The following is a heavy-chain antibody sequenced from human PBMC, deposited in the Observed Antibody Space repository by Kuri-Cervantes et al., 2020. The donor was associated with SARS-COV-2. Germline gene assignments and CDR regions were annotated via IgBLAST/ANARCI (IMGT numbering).Heavy chain of an antibody. CDR2: ISWNSGSI. Sequence: SLKISCAASGFTFDDYAMHWVRQAPGKGLEWVSGISWNSGSIGYADSVKGRFTISRDNAKNSLYPQMNSLRAEDTAVYYCARNRGSPVYWGQGTPVTVSS. V-gene: IGHV3-9*01. CDR3: ARNRGSPVY. D-gene: IGHD1-26*01. CDR1: GFTFDDYA. J-gene: IGHJ4*02.